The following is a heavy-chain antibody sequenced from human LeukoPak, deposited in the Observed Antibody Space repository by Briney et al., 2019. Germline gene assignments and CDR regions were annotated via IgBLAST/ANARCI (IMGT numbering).Heavy chain of an antibody. CDR3: ARDSDSGSYSDFDY. J-gene: IGHJ4*02. CDR2: ISAYNGNT. V-gene: IGHV1-18*01. CDR1: GFTFTSYG. Sequence: GGPVKVSCQASGFTFTSYGISWVGQAPGQGLEWVGWISAYNGNTNYAQKLQGRVTMTTDTSTSTAYMELRSLRSDDTAVYYCARDSDSGSYSDFDYWGQGTLVTVSS. D-gene: IGHD1-26*01.